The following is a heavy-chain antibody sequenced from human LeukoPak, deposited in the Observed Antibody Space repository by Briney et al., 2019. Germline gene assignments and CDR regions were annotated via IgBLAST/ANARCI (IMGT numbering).Heavy chain of an antibody. D-gene: IGHD4-11*01. Sequence: VASVKVSCKASGYTFTGYYMHWVRQAPGQGLEWMGWTNPNSGGTNYAQKFQGRVTMTRDTSISTAYMELSRLRSDDTAVYYCARWMATVTTPDYWGQGTLVTVSS. CDR1: GYTFTGYY. CDR2: TNPNSGGT. CDR3: ARWMATVTTPDY. V-gene: IGHV1-2*02. J-gene: IGHJ4*02.